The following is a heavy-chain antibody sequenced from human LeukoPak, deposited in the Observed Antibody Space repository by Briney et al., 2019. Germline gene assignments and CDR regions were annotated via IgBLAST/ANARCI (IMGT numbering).Heavy chain of an antibody. Sequence: SVKVSCKASGGTFSSYAISWVRQAPGQGLEWMGGIIPIFGTANYAQKFQGRVTITADGSTSTAYMELSSLRSEDTAVYYCARDVPAGCGGDCYYFDYWGQGTLVTVSS. J-gene: IGHJ4*02. CDR1: GGTFSSYA. CDR3: ARDVPAGCGGDCYYFDY. D-gene: IGHD2-21*02. CDR2: IIPIFGTA. V-gene: IGHV1-69*13.